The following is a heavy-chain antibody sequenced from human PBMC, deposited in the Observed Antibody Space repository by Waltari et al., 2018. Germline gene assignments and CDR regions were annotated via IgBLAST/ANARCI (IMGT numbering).Heavy chain of an antibody. J-gene: IGHJ4*02. CDR1: GFTFGNSW. Sequence: EVQLVESGGGLVQPGGSLRLSCAASGFTFGNSWLNWVRQAPGNGRKWVANIKQYGSEKYYVDAVKGRFTISRDNAKNSLYLQRNSLGAEGTAVYSCARAYGSFDYWGQGTLVTVSS. V-gene: IGHV3-7*01. CDR3: ARAYGSFDY. D-gene: IGHD4-17*01. CDR2: IKQYGSEK.